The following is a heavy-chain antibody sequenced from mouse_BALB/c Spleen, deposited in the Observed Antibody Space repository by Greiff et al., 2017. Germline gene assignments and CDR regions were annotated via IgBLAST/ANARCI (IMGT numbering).Heavy chain of an antibody. CDR1: GYSITSDYA. Sequence: EVQLQESGPGLVKPSQSLSLTCTVTGYSITSDYAWNWIRQFPGNKLEWMGYISYSGSTSYNPSLKSRISITRDTSKNQFFLQLNSVTTEDTATYYCASNYGGGFAYWGQGTLVTVSA. J-gene: IGHJ3*01. D-gene: IGHD1-2*01. CDR3: ASNYGGGFAY. V-gene: IGHV3-2*02. CDR2: ISYSGST.